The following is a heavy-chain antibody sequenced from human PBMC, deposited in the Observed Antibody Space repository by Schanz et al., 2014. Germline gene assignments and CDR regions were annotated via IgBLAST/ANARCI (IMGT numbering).Heavy chain of an antibody. CDR3: ARVLGYCSTTSCFDFDY. D-gene: IGHD2-2*01. CDR1: GYTFTGYY. J-gene: IGHJ4*02. Sequence: QVQLVQSGAEVKKPGASVKVSCKASGYTFTGYYMHWVRQAPGQGLEWMGWINLNSGGSNYAQTFQDRVTMTRDTSISTAYMELSRLRSDDTAVYYCARVLGYCSTTSCFDFDYWGQGTLVTVSS. CDR2: INLNSGGS. V-gene: IGHV1-2*02.